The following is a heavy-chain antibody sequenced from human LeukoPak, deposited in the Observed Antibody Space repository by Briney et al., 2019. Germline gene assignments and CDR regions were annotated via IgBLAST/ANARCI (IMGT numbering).Heavy chain of an antibody. V-gene: IGHV3-23*01. CDR2: ISGGGGST. Sequence: PGGSLRLSCAASGFIFSNYAMSWVRQAPGKGLEWVSAISGGGGSTCYADSVKGRFTISRDNSKNTLYLQMNSLRAEDTAVYYCASQTEYAGGWVDYWGQGTLVTVSS. J-gene: IGHJ4*02. CDR1: GFIFSNYA. CDR3: ASQTEYAGGWVDY. D-gene: IGHD6-19*01.